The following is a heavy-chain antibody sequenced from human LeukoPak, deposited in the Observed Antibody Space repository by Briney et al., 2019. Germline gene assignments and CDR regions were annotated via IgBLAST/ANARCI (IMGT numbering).Heavy chain of an antibody. CDR1: GGSISSGGYS. CDR3: AMRALYSYTYYFDY. J-gene: IGHJ4*02. CDR2: VYYSGST. Sequence: SQTLSLTCTVSGGSISSGGYSWSWIRQHPGKGLEWIGYVYYSGSTYYNPSLKSRVTISVDTSKNQFSLKLSSVTAADTAVYYRAMRALYSYTYYFDYWGQGTLVTVSS. V-gene: IGHV4-31*03. D-gene: IGHD5-18*01.